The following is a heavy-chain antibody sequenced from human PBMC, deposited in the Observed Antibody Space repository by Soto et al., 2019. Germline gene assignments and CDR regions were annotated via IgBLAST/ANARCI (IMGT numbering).Heavy chain of an antibody. CDR3: AKDTDYGSGSYYNGMDV. Sequence: PGGSLRLSCAASGFTFDDYAMHWVRQAPGKGLEWVSGISWNSGSIGYADSVKGRFTISRDNAKNSLYLQMNSLRAEDTALYYCAKDTDYGSGSYYNGMDVWGQGTTVTVSS. J-gene: IGHJ6*02. CDR2: ISWNSGSI. D-gene: IGHD3-10*01. CDR1: GFTFDDYA. V-gene: IGHV3-9*01.